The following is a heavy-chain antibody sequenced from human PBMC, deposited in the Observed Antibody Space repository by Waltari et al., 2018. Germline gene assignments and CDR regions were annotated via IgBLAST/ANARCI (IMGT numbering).Heavy chain of an antibody. V-gene: IGHV3-30*04. CDR3: ARTTRSSGGAFDI. CDR1: GFTFSSYA. Sequence: QVQLVESGGGVVQPGRSLRLSCAASGFTFSSYAMHWVRQAPGKGLEWVAVITYDGSNKYYADSGKGRFTISRDNSKNTLYLQMNSLRAEDTAVYYCARTTRSSGGAFDIWGQGTMVTVSS. CDR2: ITYDGSNK. J-gene: IGHJ3*02. D-gene: IGHD6-25*01.